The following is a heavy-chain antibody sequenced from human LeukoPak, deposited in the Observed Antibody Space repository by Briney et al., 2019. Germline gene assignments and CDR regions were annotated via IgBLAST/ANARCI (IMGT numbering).Heavy chain of an antibody. CDR2: IYTSGST. Sequence: SETLSLTCTVSGGSISSGSYYWSWIRQPAGKGLEWIGRIYTSGSTNYNPSLKSRVTISLDTSKKQFSLKLTSVTAADTAVYYCARLGGYSGYDLDYWGQGTLVTVSS. V-gene: IGHV4-61*02. D-gene: IGHD5-12*01. J-gene: IGHJ4*02. CDR1: GGSISSGSYY. CDR3: ARLGGYSGYDLDY.